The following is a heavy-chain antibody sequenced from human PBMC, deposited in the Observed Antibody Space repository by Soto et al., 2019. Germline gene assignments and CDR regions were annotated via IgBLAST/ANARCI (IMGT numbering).Heavy chain of an antibody. D-gene: IGHD2-15*01. CDR2: SSNKANRYTT. CDR1: GFSFTDHH. V-gene: IGHV3-72*01. J-gene: IGHJ4*02. Sequence: GGSLRLSCAASGFSFTDHHMDWVRQAPGKGLEWVGRSSNKANRYTTKYAASVDGQFTISRDVSKNSLFLQMSSLKAEDTAVYYCIRDSLRWSFDYWGQGTVVTVSS. CDR3: IRDSLRWSFDY.